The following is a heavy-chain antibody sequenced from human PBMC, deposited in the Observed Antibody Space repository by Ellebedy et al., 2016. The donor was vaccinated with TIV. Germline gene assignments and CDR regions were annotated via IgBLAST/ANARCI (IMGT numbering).Heavy chain of an antibody. CDR1: GFTFSNSA. Sequence: PGGSLRLSCAASGFTFSNSAMSWVRQTPGKGLEWVSAIRDNGESTYYANSVRGRFTISRDNSKNTLYLRMKNLIAEDTAIYYCASNQRSYGSGGYFAYWGQGTLVTVSS. D-gene: IGHD3-10*01. CDR2: IRDNGEST. CDR3: ASNQRSYGSGGYFAY. J-gene: IGHJ4*02. V-gene: IGHV3-23*01.